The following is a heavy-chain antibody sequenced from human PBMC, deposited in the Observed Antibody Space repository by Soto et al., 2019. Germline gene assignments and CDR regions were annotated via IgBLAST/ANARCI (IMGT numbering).Heavy chain of an antibody. CDR3: ARQFTYSPPHFDY. J-gene: IGHJ4*02. V-gene: IGHV5-51*01. Sequence: PGESLKISWKGSGYSFTSYWIGWVRQMPGKGLEWMGIIYPGDSDTRYSPSFQGQVTISADKSISTAYLQWSSLKASDTAMYYCARQFTYSPPHFDYWGQGPLVTVSS. D-gene: IGHD5-18*01. CDR1: GYSFTSYW. CDR2: IYPGDSDT.